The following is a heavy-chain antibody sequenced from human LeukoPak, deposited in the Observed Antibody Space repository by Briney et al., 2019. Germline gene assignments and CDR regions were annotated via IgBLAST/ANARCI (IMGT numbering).Heavy chain of an antibody. Sequence: GGSLRLSCAASGFTFSSYGMHWVRQAPGKGLEWVAFIRYDGSNKYYADSVKGRFTISRDNSKNTLYLQMNSLRDEDTAVYYCAKDAEYNWNYGVHYFDHWGQGTLVTVSS. D-gene: IGHD1-7*01. J-gene: IGHJ4*02. CDR3: AKDAEYNWNYGVHYFDH. CDR1: GFTFSSYG. CDR2: IRYDGSNK. V-gene: IGHV3-30*02.